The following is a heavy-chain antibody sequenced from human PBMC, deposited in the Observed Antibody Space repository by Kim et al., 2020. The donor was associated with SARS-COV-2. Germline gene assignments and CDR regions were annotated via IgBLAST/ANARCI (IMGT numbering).Heavy chain of an antibody. J-gene: IGHJ3*02. V-gene: IGHV4-31*02. D-gene: IGHD6-13*01. CDR3: ARDSAAAGTGAFDI. Sequence: NPPLNSRFTISVDTSKNQFSLKLSSVTAADTAVYYCARDSAAAGTGAFDIWGQGTMVTVSS.